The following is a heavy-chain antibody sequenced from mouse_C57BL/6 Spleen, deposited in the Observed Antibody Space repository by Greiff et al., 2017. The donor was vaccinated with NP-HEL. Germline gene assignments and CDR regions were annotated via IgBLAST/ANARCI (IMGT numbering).Heavy chain of an antibody. Sequence: QVQLQQPGAELVKPGASVKLSCKASGYTFTSYWMHWVKQRPGQGLEWIGMIHPNSGSTNYNEKFKSKATLTVDKSSSTAYMQLSSLTSEDSAVYYCAREAGGWYFDVWGTGTTVTVSS. CDR2: IHPNSGST. CDR3: AREAGGWYFDV. V-gene: IGHV1-64*01. CDR1: GYTFTSYW. J-gene: IGHJ1*03.